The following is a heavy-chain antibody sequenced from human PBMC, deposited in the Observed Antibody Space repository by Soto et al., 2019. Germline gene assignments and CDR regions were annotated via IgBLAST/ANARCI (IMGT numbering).Heavy chain of an antibody. CDR2: IWYDGSNK. CDR1: GFTFSSYG. V-gene: IGHV3-33*01. D-gene: IGHD5-18*01. CDR3: ARGRGYSYGDFDY. J-gene: IGHJ4*02. Sequence: GGSLRLSCAASGFTFSSYGMHWVRQAPGKGLEWVAVIWYDGSNKYYADSVKGRFTISRDNSKNTLYLQMNSLRAEDTAVYYCARGRGYSYGDFDYWGQGTLVTVSS.